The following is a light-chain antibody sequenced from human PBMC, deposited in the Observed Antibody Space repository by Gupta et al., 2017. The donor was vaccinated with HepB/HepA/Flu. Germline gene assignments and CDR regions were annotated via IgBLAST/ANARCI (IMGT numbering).Light chain of an antibody. J-gene: IGKJ1*01. CDR3: QHYNTYSWT. CDR1: QSISSW. V-gene: IGKV1-5*03. CDR2: KAS. Sequence: DIQMTQSPSTLSASVGDRVTITCRPSQSISSWVAWYQQKPGKAPKVLIYKASNLESGVPSRFSGSGSGTEFTLTISSLQPDDFATYYCQHYNTYSWTFGQGTKVEIK.